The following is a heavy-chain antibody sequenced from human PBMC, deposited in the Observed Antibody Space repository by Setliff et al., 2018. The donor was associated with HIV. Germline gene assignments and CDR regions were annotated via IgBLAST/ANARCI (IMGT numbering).Heavy chain of an antibody. Sequence: SETLSLTCTVSGGSISRGSYSWGWIRQPPGKGLEWIGSISYTGITNYNPSLKSRVTISVDTSQNQFSLKLTSVTAADTAVYYCARLRQWLAFFDSWGQGTLVTSPQ. J-gene: IGHJ4*02. CDR2: ISYTGIT. CDR3: ARLRQWLAFFDS. CDR1: GGSISRGSYS. V-gene: IGHV4-39*01. D-gene: IGHD6-19*01.